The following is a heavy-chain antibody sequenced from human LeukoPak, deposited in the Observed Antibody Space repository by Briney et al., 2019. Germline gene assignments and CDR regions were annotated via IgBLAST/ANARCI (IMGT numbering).Heavy chain of an antibody. D-gene: IGHD3-10*01. CDR1: GFTVSSNY. CDR2: ISPGGST. J-gene: IGHJ5*02. V-gene: IGHV3-53*01. Sequence: GGSLRLSCVASGFTVSSNYLSWVRQAPGKGLEWVSVISPGGSTYYADSVKGRFTISRDNSKNTVYLQMNSLRAEDTAVYYCARCKTRFGELAWGQGTLVTVSP. CDR3: ARCKTRFGELA.